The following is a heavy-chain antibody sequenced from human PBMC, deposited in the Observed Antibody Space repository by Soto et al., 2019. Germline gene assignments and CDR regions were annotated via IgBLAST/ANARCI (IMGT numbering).Heavy chain of an antibody. CDR2: INHSGST. CDR3: ARTRGIAAGYGMDV. J-gene: IGHJ6*02. D-gene: IGHD6-13*01. V-gene: IGHV4-34*01. Sequence: PSETLSLTCAVYGGSFSGYYWSWIRQPPGKGLEWIGEINHSGSTNYNPSLKSRVTISVDTSKNQFSLKLSSVTAADTAVYYCARTRGIAAGYGMDVWGQGTTVTVSS. CDR1: GGSFSGYY.